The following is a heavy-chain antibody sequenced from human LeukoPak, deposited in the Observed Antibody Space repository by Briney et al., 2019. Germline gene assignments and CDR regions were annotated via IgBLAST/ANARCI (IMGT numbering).Heavy chain of an antibody. D-gene: IGHD6-13*01. CDR1: GFTFSTYS. CDR3: ARAQYNSSPAY. J-gene: IGHJ4*02. CDR2: ISSSSSTI. Sequence: GGSLRLSCAAAGFTFSTYSMIWVRQARGKGLECVSYISSSSSTINYADSVKGRFTISRDNAKNSLYLQMNRLRAEDTAVYYCARAQYNSSPAYWGQGTLVTVSS. V-gene: IGHV3-48*04.